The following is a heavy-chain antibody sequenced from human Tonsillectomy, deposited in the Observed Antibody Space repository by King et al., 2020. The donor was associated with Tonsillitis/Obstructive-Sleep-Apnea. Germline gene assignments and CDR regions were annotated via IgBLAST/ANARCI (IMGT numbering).Heavy chain of an antibody. CDR1: GGTFSSYG. Sequence: QLVQSGAEVKKPGSSVKVSCKTSGGTFSSYGLNYVRQAPGQGLEWVGGIITVLGLATSAQRFQGRVTFTADKSTNTAYMELNSLKTEDTAVYYCAIGRTTRNNLFDHWGQGTLVTVSS. CDR2: IITVLGLA. CDR3: AIGRTTRNNLFDH. J-gene: IGHJ5*02. D-gene: IGHD1-14*01. V-gene: IGHV1-69*10.